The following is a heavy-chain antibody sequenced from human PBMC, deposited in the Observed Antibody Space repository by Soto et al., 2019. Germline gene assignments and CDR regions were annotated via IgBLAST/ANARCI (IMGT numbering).Heavy chain of an antibody. CDR3: ARDKVDGFWSGYFDYYYYGMDV. CDR2: ISAYNGNT. V-gene: IGHV1-18*01. J-gene: IGHJ6*02. Sequence: ASVKVSCKASGYTFTSYGISWVRQAPGQGLEWMGWISAYNGNTNYAQKLQGRVTMTTDTSTSTAYMELRSLRSDDTAVYYCARDKVDGFWSGYFDYYYYGMDVWGQGTTVTVSS. D-gene: IGHD3-3*01. CDR1: GYTFTSYG.